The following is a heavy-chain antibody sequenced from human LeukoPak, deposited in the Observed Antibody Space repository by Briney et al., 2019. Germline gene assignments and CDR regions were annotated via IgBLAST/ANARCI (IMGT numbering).Heavy chain of an antibody. Sequence: SETLSLTCTVSGGSISSYYWSWIRQPPGKGLEWIGYIYYSGSTNYNPSLKSRVTISVDTSKNQFSLKLSSVTAADTAVYYCAGGSRDGYLGYAFDIWGQGTMVTVSS. CDR2: IYYSGST. J-gene: IGHJ3*02. D-gene: IGHD5-24*01. V-gene: IGHV4-59*01. CDR1: GGSISSYY. CDR3: AGGSRDGYLGYAFDI.